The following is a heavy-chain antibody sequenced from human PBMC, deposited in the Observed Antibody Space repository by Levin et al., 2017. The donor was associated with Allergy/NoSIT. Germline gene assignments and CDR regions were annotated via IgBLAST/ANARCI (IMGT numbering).Heavy chain of an antibody. D-gene: IGHD2-2*01. CDR3: AKDRQVVVPAAMTEYFQH. J-gene: IGHJ1*01. CDR1: GFTFSSYA. V-gene: IGHV3-23*01. Sequence: GESLKISCAASGFTFSSYAMSWVRQAPGKGLEWVSAISGSGGSTYYADSVKGRFTISRDNSKNTLYLQMNSLRAEDTAVYYCAKDRQVVVPAAMTEYFQHWGQGTLVTVSS. CDR2: ISGSGGST.